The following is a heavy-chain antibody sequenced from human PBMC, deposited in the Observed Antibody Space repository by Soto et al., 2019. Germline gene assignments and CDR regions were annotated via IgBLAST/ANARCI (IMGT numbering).Heavy chain of an antibody. D-gene: IGHD1-26*01. CDR3: ARDRGIVASPYYYGMDV. CDR1: GDSVSSNSAA. CDR2: TYYRSKLYN. Sequence: SQTLSLTCAISGDSVSSNSAAWNWIRQSPSRGLEWLGRTYYRSKLYNDFAVSVKSRITINPDTSKNQFSLQLNSLTPEDTAVFFCARDRGIVASPYYYGMDVWGQGTTVTVSS. V-gene: IGHV6-1*01. J-gene: IGHJ6*02.